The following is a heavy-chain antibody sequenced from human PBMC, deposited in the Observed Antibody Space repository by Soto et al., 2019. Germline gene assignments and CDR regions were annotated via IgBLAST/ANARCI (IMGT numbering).Heavy chain of an antibody. CDR2: IKQDGSEK. D-gene: IGHD4-17*01. Sequence: EVQLVESGGGLVQPGGSLRLSCVASGFTFSSYWMSWVRQAPGKGLEWVANIKQDGSEKYYVDSVKGRFTISRDNAKNSLYLQTTSLRAEDTAVYYCARDLAPTTIPNYWGQGTLVTVSS. V-gene: IGHV3-7*04. CDR1: GFTFSSYW. J-gene: IGHJ4*02. CDR3: ARDLAPTTIPNY.